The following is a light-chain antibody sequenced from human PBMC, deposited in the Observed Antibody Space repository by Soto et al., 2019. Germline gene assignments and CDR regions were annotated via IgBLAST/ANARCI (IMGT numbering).Light chain of an antibody. J-gene: IGKJ1*01. Sequence: IRMTQSPSTLPGSYEARVPFICRAVQTFSSWLACYQQKPGKAPNPLIYKASTLKSGVPSRFSGSGSGTEFTLTISSLQPDDFATYYCQHYNSYSEAFGQGTKVELK. V-gene: IGKV1-5*03. CDR3: QHYNSYSEA. CDR1: QTFSSW. CDR2: KAS.